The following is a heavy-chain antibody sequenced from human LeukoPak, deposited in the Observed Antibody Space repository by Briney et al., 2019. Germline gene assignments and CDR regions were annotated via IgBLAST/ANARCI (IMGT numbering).Heavy chain of an antibody. CDR2: IYPGDSDT. CDR3: ARPNITSYYDSRGYDAFDV. V-gene: IGHV5-51*01. J-gene: IGHJ3*01. D-gene: IGHD3-22*01. Sequence: GESLKISCKGSGYSFTTYWIGWVRQMPGKGLEWMGIIYPGDSDTRYSPSFQGQVTISADKSISTAYLQWSSLKASDTAMYYCARPNITSYYDSRGYDAFDVWGQGTMVTVSS. CDR1: GYSFTTYW.